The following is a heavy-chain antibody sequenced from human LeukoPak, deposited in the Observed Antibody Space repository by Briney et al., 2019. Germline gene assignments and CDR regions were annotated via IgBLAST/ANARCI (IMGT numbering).Heavy chain of an antibody. CDR2: INNDRSSI. CDR1: GFTFSGYS. Sequence: GGSRRLSCAASGFTFSGYSMNWVRQAPGKGPEWISYINNDRSSIADSVKGRSIISRDTAENSLFLQMNSLRVEDTALYYCARDTDWSFDYWGQGILVTVSS. V-gene: IGHV3-48*01. J-gene: IGHJ4*02. D-gene: IGHD2-21*01. CDR3: ARDTDWSFDY.